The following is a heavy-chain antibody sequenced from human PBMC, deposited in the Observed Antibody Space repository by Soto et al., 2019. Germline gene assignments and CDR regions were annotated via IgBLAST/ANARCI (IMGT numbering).Heavy chain of an antibody. Sequence: EVQLLESGGGLVQLGGSLGLPFGPSDFTFRVKALPWSRQPPGKGLEWVSSIEGYRAIYADSVKGRFTISRDNSRNTLFLQMNSLRAEDTAVYYCAKDLLGYGCDHWGQGTLVTVSS. D-gene: IGHD5-18*01. CDR1: DFTFRVKA. V-gene: IGHV3-23*01. J-gene: IGHJ4*02. CDR2: IEGYRA. CDR3: AKDLLGYGCDH.